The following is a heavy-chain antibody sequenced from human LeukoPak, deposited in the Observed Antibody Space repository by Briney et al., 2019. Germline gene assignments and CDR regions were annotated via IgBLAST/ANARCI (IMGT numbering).Heavy chain of an antibody. CDR1: GFTVSSNY. CDR2: IKEDGSEK. Sequence: GGSLRLSCAASGFTVSSNYMSWVRQAPGKGLEWVANIKEDGSEKYYVDSVKGRFTISRDNAKNSLYLQMNSLRAEDTAVYYCARAGGSYYGIAFDIWGQGTMVTVSS. V-gene: IGHV3-7*01. J-gene: IGHJ3*02. CDR3: ARAGGSYYGIAFDI. D-gene: IGHD1-26*01.